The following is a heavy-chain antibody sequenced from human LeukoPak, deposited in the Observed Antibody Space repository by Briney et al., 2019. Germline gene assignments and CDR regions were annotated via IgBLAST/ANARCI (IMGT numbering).Heavy chain of an antibody. V-gene: IGHV3-72*01. CDR3: ARRGFSDSRGYYPDFDY. Sequence: GGSLRLSCAASGFTFSDYYMDWVRQAPAKGLEWVGRSRNKANSYSTEYAAPVKGRFTISRDESKNLMYLQMNSLKTEDTAVYFCARRGFSDSRGYYPDFDYWGRGTLVTVSS. CDR1: GFTFSDYY. D-gene: IGHD3-22*01. CDR2: SRNKANSYST. J-gene: IGHJ4*02.